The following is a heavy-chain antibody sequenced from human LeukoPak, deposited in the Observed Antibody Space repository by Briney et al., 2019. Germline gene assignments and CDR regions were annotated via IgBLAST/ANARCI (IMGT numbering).Heavy chain of an antibody. V-gene: IGHV1-69*06. Sequence: SVKVSCKASGGTFSSYAISWVRQAPGQGLEWMGGIIPIFGTANYAQKFQGRVTITADKSTSTAYMELSSLRSEDTAVYYCARNRSTVHYYFDYWGQGTLVTVSS. CDR3: ARNRSTVHYYFDY. J-gene: IGHJ4*02. CDR1: GGTFSSYA. D-gene: IGHD1-14*01. CDR2: IIPIFGTA.